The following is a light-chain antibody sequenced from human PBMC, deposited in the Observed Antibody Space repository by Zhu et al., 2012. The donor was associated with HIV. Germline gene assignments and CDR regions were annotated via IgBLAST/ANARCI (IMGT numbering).Light chain of an antibody. CDR2: GPS. J-gene: IGKJ1*01. CDR1: QSISSTY. V-gene: IGKV3-20*01. CDR3: QQXNYSPRT. Sequence: EIVLTQSPGTLSLSPGERATLSCRASQSISSTYLAWYQQKPGQAPRLLIYGPSSRATGIPDRFSGSGSGTDFTLTISRLEPEDFAVYYCQQXNYSPRTFGQGTQGEIK.